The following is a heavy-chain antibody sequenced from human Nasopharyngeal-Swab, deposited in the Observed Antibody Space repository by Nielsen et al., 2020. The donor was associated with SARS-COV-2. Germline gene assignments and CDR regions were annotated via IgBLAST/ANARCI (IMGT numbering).Heavy chain of an antibody. CDR3: ARQPYGGHFDY. CDR2: IYYSGST. D-gene: IGHD4/OR15-4a*01. CDR1: GGSISSYC. V-gene: IGHV4-59*08. Sequence: SETLSLTCTVSGGSISSYCWSWIRQPPGKGLEWIGYIYYSGSTNYNPSLKSRVTISVDTSKNQFSLKLSSVTAADTAVYYCARQPYGGHFDYWGQGTLVTVSS. J-gene: IGHJ4*02.